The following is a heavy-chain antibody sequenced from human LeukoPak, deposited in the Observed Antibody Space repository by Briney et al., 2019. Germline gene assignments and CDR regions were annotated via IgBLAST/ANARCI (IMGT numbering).Heavy chain of an antibody. CDR2: IGTTDTHI. V-gene: IGHV3-11*01. Sequence: GSLRLSCAASRFTFSDYYMSWIRQAPGKGLEWISYIGTTDTHIYYADSVRGRFTISRDNPKNSLYLEMSSLRADDTAVYYCARDGRLDYWGQGTLVIVST. J-gene: IGHJ4*02. CDR1: RFTFSDYY. CDR3: ARDGRLDY.